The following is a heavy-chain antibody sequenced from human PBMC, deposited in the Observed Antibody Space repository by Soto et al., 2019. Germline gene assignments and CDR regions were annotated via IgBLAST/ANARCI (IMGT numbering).Heavy chain of an antibody. CDR3: ASDGKKIAVRVVIPKVWDCFDP. J-gene: IGHJ5*02. D-gene: IGHD3-10*01. V-gene: IGHV1-2*02. CDR1: GYTFTGYY. CDR2: SNPNSGGT. Sequence: QVQLVQSGAEVKKPGASVKVSCKASGYTFTGYYMHWVRQAPGQGLEWMGWSNPNSGGTNYAQKFQGRVTMTRDTSSSTAYLELSRLRSDDTAVYYCASDGKKIAVRVVIPKVWDCFDPWGEGTLVIVSS.